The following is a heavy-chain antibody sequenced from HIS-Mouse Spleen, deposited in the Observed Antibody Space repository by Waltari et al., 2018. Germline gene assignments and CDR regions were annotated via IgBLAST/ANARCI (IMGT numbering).Heavy chain of an antibody. CDR2: ISWNSGSI. J-gene: IGHJ4*02. V-gene: IGHV3-9*02. CDR1: GFTSDAYA. CDR3: AKDGRSLNY. Sequence: EVQLVESGGGLVQPGRSLRLSCAASGFTSDAYAMHWVRQAPGKGLEWVSGISWNSGSIGYADSVKGRFTISRDNAKNSLYLQMNSLRAEDTALYYCAKDGRSLNYWGQGTLVTVSS.